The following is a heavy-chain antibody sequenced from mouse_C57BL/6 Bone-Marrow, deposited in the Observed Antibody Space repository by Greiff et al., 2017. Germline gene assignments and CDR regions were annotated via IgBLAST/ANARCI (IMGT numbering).Heavy chain of an antibody. CDR2: IDPANGNT. V-gene: IGHV14-3*01. J-gene: IGHJ4*01. D-gene: IGHD3-1*01. Sequence: EVQLQQSVAELVRPGASVKLSCTASGFNIKNSYMHWVKQRPEQGLEWIGNIDPANGNTKYDPKFQGKATITADTSSNTAYLQLSSLTSDDAVIYYGGRHRHGAMDDWGQGTSVTVSS. CDR1: GFNIKNSY. CDR3: GRHRHGAMDD.